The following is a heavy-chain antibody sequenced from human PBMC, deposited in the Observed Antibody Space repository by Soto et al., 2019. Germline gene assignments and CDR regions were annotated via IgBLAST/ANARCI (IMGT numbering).Heavy chain of an antibody. D-gene: IGHD6-13*01. CDR2: ISGSGGST. CDR1: GFTFSNYA. J-gene: IGHJ4*02. Sequence: EVPLLESGGGLVQPGGSLRLSCAASGFTFSNYAVTWVRQAPGKGLEWVSTISGSGGSTYYADSVTGRFTISRDNSKNTLYLQMNSLRAEDTAVYYCAKDQGSSWYEIDYWGQGTLVTVSS. V-gene: IGHV3-23*01. CDR3: AKDQGSSWYEIDY.